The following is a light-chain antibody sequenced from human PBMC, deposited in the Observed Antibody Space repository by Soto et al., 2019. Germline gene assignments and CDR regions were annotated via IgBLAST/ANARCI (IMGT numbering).Light chain of an antibody. V-gene: IGKV3-15*01. CDR1: ESVSSN. CDR3: QQYFNWPPYT. CDR2: GAS. J-gene: IGKJ2*01. Sequence: EIVLTQSPATLSVSPGDRATLSCRASESVSSNVAWYQQKPGQTPRLLIYGASTRATGVPPRFSGSRSGTDFTLTISSLQSEDFAVYYCQQYFNWPPYTFGQGNKGDIK.